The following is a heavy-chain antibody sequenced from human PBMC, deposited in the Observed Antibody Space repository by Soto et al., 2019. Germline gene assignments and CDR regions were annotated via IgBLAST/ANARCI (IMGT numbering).Heavy chain of an antibody. CDR1: GVHFSSAL. V-gene: IGHV3-15*01. J-gene: IGHJ4*02. D-gene: IGHD6-13*01. CDR2: IKSKSAGGTT. Sequence: GGSQSLSCAASGVHFSSALMYWVRQAPGKGLEWVGLIKSKSAGGTTDYAAPVKGRFTISRDDSKNMVYLQMDSLNTEDTAVYYCITDWYGPDNWGQGTLVTVSS. CDR3: ITDWYGPDN.